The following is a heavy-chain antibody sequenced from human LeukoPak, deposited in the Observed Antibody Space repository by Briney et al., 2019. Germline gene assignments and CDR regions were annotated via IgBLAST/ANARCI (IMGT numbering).Heavy chain of an antibody. J-gene: IGHJ4*02. D-gene: IGHD7-27*01. CDR3: AKGISNWANLDY. CDR2: IRYDGSNK. CDR1: GFTFSSYG. Sequence: GGSLRLSCAASGFTFSSYGMHWVRQAPGKGLEWVAFIRYDGSNKYYADSVKGRFTISRDNSKNTLYLQMNSLRADDTAVYYCAKGISNWANLDYWGQGTLVTVSS. V-gene: IGHV3-30*02.